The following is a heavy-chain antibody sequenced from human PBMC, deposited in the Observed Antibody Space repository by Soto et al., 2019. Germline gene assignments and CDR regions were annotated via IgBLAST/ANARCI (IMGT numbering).Heavy chain of an antibody. D-gene: IGHD3-22*01. CDR2: IWFDGSNK. CDR1: AFSFKNFA. V-gene: IGHV3-33*01. Sequence: GSLRLSCPAYAFSFKNFALNWVRQAPGKGLEWVSIIWFDGSNKYYADSVKGRFTISRDNSKNTLYLQMNSLRAEDTAVYYCARGVCYDNSGHLYGMDVWGQGTTVTVSS. J-gene: IGHJ6*02. CDR3: ARGVCYDNSGHLYGMDV.